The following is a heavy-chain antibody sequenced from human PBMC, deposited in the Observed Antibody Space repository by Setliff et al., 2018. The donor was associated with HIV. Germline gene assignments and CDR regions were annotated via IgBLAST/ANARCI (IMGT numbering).Heavy chain of an antibody. CDR3: VRDGDHYDFDY. Sequence: GGSLRLSCAASGFTFSNYGXHWCRQTPGKGLDLVSRIYKDGRSTSYPDSVKGRFTTSRDNARDTLFLQMNSLRVEDTAVYYCVRDGDHYDFDYWGQGTLVTVSS. V-gene: IGHV3-74*01. D-gene: IGHD3-16*01. CDR2: IYKDGRST. J-gene: IGHJ4*02. CDR1: GFTFSNYG.